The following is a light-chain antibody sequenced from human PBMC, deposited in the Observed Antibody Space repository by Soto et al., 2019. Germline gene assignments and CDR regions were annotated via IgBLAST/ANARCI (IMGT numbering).Light chain of an antibody. CDR3: KSHAGRNQPFG. V-gene: IGLV2-8*01. CDR1: SGDVGGYNY. Sequence: QSVLTQPPSASGSPGQSVTISCTGTSGDVGGYNYVSWYQQHPGKAPKLMIYDVNKRPSGVPDRFSGSKSGNTASLTVSGLQAEDWADYFCKSHAGRNQPFGFGTGAQVTVL. J-gene: IGLJ1*01. CDR2: DVN.